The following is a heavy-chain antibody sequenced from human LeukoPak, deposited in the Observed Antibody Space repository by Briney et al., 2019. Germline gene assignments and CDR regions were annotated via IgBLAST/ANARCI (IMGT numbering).Heavy chain of an antibody. V-gene: IGHV1-18*01. D-gene: IGHD3-9*01. CDR2: ISTYNGNT. Sequence: ASVKVSCKASGYTFTSYGITWVRQAPGQGLEWMGWISTYNGNTNYAQKLQGRVTMTTDTSTSTAYMDLRSLRSDGTAVYYCARVNDILTGSYYFDYWGQGTLVTVSS. CDR3: ARVNDILTGSYYFDY. CDR1: GYTFTSYG. J-gene: IGHJ4*02.